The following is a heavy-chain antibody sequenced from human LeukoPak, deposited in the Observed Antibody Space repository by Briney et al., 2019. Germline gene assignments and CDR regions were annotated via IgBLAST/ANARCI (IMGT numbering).Heavy chain of an antibody. Sequence: GGSLRLSCAASGFTFSGSALHWVRQASGKGLEWVGRIRSTANGYATAYAASVKGRFTISRDDSKNTAYLQMDSLRREDTAVYYCAKGPGGENLWMNYWGQGTLVTVSS. D-gene: IGHD3-16*01. J-gene: IGHJ4*02. CDR1: GFTFSGSA. CDR2: IRSTANGYAT. V-gene: IGHV3-73*01. CDR3: AKGPGGENLWMNY.